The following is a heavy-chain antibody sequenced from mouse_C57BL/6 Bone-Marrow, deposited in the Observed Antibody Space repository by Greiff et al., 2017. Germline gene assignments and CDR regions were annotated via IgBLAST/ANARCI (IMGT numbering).Heavy chain of an antibody. V-gene: IGHV14-2*01. D-gene: IGHD1-1*01. J-gene: IGHJ2*01. Sequence: VQLQQSGAELVKPGASVKLSCTASGFNIKDYYIHWVKQRTEQGLEWIGRIDPEDGETTYAPKFQDKATIPADTSSNTAYLQLSSLTSEDTAVYYCTSSLIYYGTNYWGQGTTLTVSS. CDR3: TSSLIYYGTNY. CDR2: IDPEDGET. CDR1: GFNIKDYY.